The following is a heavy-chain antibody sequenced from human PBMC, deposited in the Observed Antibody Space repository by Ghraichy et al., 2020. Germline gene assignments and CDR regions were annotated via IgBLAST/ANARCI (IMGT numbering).Heavy chain of an antibody. CDR1: GGSFSGYY. Sequence: SETLSLTCAVYGGSFSGYYWSWIRQPPGKGLEWIGEINHSGSTNYNPSLKSRVTISVDTSKNQFSLKLSSVTAADTAVYYCAISHYDFWSGYQGFDYWGQGTLVTVSS. V-gene: IGHV4-34*01. D-gene: IGHD3-3*01. J-gene: IGHJ4*02. CDR2: INHSGST. CDR3: AISHYDFWSGYQGFDY.